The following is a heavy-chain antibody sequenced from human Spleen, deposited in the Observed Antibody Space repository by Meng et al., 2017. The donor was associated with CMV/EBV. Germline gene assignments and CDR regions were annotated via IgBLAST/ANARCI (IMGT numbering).Heavy chain of an antibody. V-gene: IGHV1-69*01. Sequence: KASGGTFNTYAFSWVRQAPGQGLEWMGGIIPIFANPKYAQKFQGRVTISPDASTSTVNMELRSLRSEDTAVYYCARGGSNSGWFDPWGQGTLVTVSS. CDR2: IIPIFANP. CDR1: GGTFNTYA. D-gene: IGHD4-11*01. J-gene: IGHJ5*02. CDR3: ARGGSNSGWFDP.